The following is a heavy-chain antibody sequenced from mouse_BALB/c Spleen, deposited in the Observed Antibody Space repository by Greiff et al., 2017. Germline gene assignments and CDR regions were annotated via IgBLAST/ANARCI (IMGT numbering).Heavy chain of an antibody. J-gene: IGHJ2*01. Sequence: EVMLVESGGGLVKPGGSLKLSCAASGFTFSSYAMSWVRQSPEKRLEWVAEISSGGSYTYYPDTVTGRFTISRDNAKNTLYLEMSSLRSEDTAMYYCARAGDYRHFDYWGQGTTLTVSS. D-gene: IGHD2-14*01. V-gene: IGHV5-9-4*01. CDR1: GFTFSSYA. CDR3: ARAGDYRHFDY. CDR2: ISSGGSYT.